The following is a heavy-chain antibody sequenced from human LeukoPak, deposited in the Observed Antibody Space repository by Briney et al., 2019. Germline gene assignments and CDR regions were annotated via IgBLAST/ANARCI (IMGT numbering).Heavy chain of an antibody. D-gene: IGHD6-19*01. CDR1: GFTFSSYW. CDR3: ARVNVGYSSGWSVVPYYGMDV. V-gene: IGHV3-7*01. J-gene: IGHJ6*02. CDR2: IKQDGSEK. Sequence: PGGSLRLSCAASGFTFSSYWMSWVRQAPGKGLEWVANIKQDGSEKYYVDSVKGRFTISRDNAKNSLHLQMNSLRAEDTAVYYCARVNVGYSSGWSVVPYYGMDVWGQGTTVTVSS.